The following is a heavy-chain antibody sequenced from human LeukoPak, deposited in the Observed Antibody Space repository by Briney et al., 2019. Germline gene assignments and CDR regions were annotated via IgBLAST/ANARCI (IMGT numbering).Heavy chain of an antibody. CDR1: GDSVRNYY. V-gene: IGHV4-4*07. D-gene: IGHD3-10*02. J-gene: IGHJ3*02. Sequence: SETLSLTCTVSGDSVRNYYWSWIRQSAARGLEWIGRIYSGGDTYHNPSLTGRVTLSVDTSKNQFSLTLTSVTAADTAVYFCARDAAPQGITMFWTIWGHGTMVSVSS. CDR2: IYSGGDT. CDR3: ARDAAPQGITMFWTI.